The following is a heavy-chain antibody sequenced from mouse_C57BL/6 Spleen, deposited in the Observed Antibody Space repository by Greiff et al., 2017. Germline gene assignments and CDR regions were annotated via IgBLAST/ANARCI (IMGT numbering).Heavy chain of an antibody. CDR1: GFTFSDYG. CDR3: ARNPFDY. V-gene: IGHV5-17*01. J-gene: IGHJ2*01. CDR2: ISSGSSTI. Sequence: DVHLVESGGGLVKPGGSLKLSCAASGFTFSDYGMHWVRQAPEKGLEWVAYISSGSSTIYYADTVKARFTISRDNAKNTLFLQMTSLRSEDTAMYYCARNPFDYWGQGTTLTVSS.